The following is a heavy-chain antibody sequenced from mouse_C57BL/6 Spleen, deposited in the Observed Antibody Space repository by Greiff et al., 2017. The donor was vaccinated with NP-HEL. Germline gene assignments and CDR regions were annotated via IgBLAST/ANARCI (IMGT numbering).Heavy chain of an antibody. Sequence: EVQRVESGGGLVKPGGSLKLSCAASGFTFSSYAMSWVRQTPEKRLEWVATISDGGSYTYYPDNVKGRFTISRDNAKNNLYLQMSHLKSEDTAMYYCARGIVTHWYFDVWGTGTTVTVSS. CDR2: ISDGGSYT. CDR1: GFTFSSYA. CDR3: ARGIVTHWYFDV. V-gene: IGHV5-4*01. D-gene: IGHD2-5*01. J-gene: IGHJ1*03.